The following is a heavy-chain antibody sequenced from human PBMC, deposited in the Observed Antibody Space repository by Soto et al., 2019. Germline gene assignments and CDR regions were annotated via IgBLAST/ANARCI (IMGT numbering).Heavy chain of an antibody. D-gene: IGHD3-22*01. CDR2: MNPNSGRT. Sequence: ASVKVSCKASGYTFTTYDINWVRQATGRGLEWMGWMNPNSGRTGYARKFQGRVTITADESTSTAYMELSSLRSEDTAVYYCASPTYYYDSSGYPSVYYFDYWGQGTLVTVSS. CDR1: GYTFTTYD. CDR3: ASPTYYYDSSGYPSVYYFDY. J-gene: IGHJ4*02. V-gene: IGHV1-8*01.